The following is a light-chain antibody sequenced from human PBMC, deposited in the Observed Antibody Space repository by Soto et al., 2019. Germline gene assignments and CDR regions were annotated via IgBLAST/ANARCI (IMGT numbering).Light chain of an antibody. CDR1: QGISSW. V-gene: IGKV1-12*01. CDR2: AAS. J-gene: IGKJ3*01. CDR3: QQRSNWPGT. Sequence: DIQMTQSPSSVSASVGDRVTITCRASQGISSWLAWYQQKPGKAPNLLIYAASSLHSGVPSRFSGSGSGTDFTLTISSLQPEDFAVYYCQQRSNWPGTFGPGTKVDIK.